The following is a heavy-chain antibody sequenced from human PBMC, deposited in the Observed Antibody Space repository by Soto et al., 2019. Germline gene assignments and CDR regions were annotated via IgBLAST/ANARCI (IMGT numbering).Heavy chain of an antibody. CDR3: ARDGSVTLRSSPAYYFDF. V-gene: IGHV1-46*01. Sequence: VSVKVSCKASGYTFTSYHRRWVRQDPGKGLEWMGIINPSGGSTSYAQKFQGRVTMTRDTSTSTVYMELSSLRSEDTAVYYCARDGSVTLRSSPAYYFDFWGQGTLVTVSS. CDR1: GYTFTSYH. CDR2: INPSGGST. D-gene: IGHD6-13*01. J-gene: IGHJ4*02.